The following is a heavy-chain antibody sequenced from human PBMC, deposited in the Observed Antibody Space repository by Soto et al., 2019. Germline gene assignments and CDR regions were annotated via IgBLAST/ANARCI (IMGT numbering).Heavy chain of an antibody. CDR3: SLGSCSSLAFDF. CDR1: GFTFSSYA. Sequence: GGSLRLSCAASGFTFSSYAMSWVRQAPGKGLEWVSAISGSGGSTYYADSVKGRFTISRDNSKNTLDLQMNSLRAEDTAVYYCSLGSCSSLAFDFWGQGTMVTVSS. CDR2: ISGSGGST. D-gene: IGHD6-6*01. J-gene: IGHJ3*01. V-gene: IGHV3-23*01.